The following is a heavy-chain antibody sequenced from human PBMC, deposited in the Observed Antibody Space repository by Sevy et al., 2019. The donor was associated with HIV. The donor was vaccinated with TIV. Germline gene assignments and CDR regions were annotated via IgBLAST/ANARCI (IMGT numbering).Heavy chain of an antibody. J-gene: IGHJ4*02. V-gene: IGHV4-59*08. CDR2: IYYSGST. D-gene: IGHD3-10*01. CDR3: ARLADWGAGRYFDY. Sequence: SETLSLTCTVSGGSISSYYWSWIRQPPGKGLERIGDIYYSGSTNYNPSLKSRVTISVDTSKNQFSLKLSSVTAADTAIYYCARLADWGAGRYFDYWGQGTLVTVSS. CDR1: GGSISSYY.